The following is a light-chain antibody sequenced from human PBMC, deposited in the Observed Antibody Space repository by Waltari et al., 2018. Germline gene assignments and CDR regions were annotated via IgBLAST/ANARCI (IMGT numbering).Light chain of an antibody. Sequence: DIQMTQSPSSLSASVGDRVTITCRASQSISSYLNWYQQKPGKAPKLLIYAASSLQSGVPARFRGSGSGTDFTLTISSLQPEDFATYYCQQSYSTITFGGGTKVEIK. CDR2: AAS. V-gene: IGKV1-39*01. CDR1: QSISSY. CDR3: QQSYSTIT. J-gene: IGKJ4*01.